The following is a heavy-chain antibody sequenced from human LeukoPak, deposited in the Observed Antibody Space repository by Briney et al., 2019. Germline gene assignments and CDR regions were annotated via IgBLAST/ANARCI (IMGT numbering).Heavy chain of an antibody. J-gene: IGHJ4*02. Sequence: GGSLRLSCAAPGFTFSSYAMSWVRQAPGKGLEWVSAISGSGGSTYYADSMKGRFTISRDNSKNTLYLQMDSLRAEDTAVYYCAKAEFYSYFDYWGQGTLVTVSA. D-gene: IGHD1-26*01. V-gene: IGHV3-23*01. CDR1: GFTFSSYA. CDR3: AKAEFYSYFDY. CDR2: ISGSGGST.